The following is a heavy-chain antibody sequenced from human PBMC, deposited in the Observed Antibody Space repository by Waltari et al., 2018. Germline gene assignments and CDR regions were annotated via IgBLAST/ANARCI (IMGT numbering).Heavy chain of an antibody. CDR3: AFTLGWGRAKFDY. V-gene: IGHV1-69*14. D-gene: IGHD1-26*01. Sequence: QVQLVQSGAEVKKPGSSVKVSCKASGGTFSSYAISWVRQAPGQGLEWMGGGIPSCGTANYAQKFQGRVTITADKSTSTAYMELSSLRSEDTAVYYCAFTLGWGRAKFDYWGQGTLVTVSS. J-gene: IGHJ4*02. CDR1: GGTFSSYA. CDR2: GIPSCGTA.